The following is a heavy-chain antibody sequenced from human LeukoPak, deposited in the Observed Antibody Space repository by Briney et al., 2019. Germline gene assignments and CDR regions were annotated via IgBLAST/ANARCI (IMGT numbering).Heavy chain of an antibody. V-gene: IGHV4-39*02. Sequence: PSETLSLTCTVSGGSISSGTYHWGWIRQPPGKGLEWIGNIFYSGSTYYSPSLKSRVTISVDTSRNQFSLKLSSVTAADTAVYYCARDRRTDCSGASCYFDSWGQGTLVTVSS. CDR1: GGSISSGTYH. D-gene: IGHD2-15*01. J-gene: IGHJ4*02. CDR2: IFYSGST. CDR3: ARDRRTDCSGASCYFDS.